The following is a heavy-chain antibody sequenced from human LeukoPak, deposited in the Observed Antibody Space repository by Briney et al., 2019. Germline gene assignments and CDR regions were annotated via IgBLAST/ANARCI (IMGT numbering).Heavy chain of an antibody. CDR1: GGSFSGYY. D-gene: IGHD4-17*01. Sequence: SETLSLTCAVYGGSFSGYYWSWIRQPPGKGLEWIGEINHSGSTNYNPSLKSRVTISVDTSKNQFSLKLSSVTAADTAVYYCARVARDYTVTTLNYFDYWGQGTLVTVSS. V-gene: IGHV4-34*01. J-gene: IGHJ4*02. CDR2: INHSGST. CDR3: ARVARDYTVTTLNYFDY.